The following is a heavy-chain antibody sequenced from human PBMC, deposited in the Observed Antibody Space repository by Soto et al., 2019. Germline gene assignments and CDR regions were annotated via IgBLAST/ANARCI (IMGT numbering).Heavy chain of an antibody. J-gene: IGHJ5*02. D-gene: IGHD2-2*01. CDR3: ARSYHLGYCSSTSCSILIFDP. Sequence: QVQLQESGPGLVKPSQTLSLTCTVSGGSISSGGYYWSWIRQHPGKGLEWIGYIYYSGSTYYNPSLKSRVTISVDTSKNQFSLKLSSVTAADTAVYYCARSYHLGYCSSTSCSILIFDPWGQGTLVTVSS. V-gene: IGHV4-31*03. CDR1: GGSISSGGYY. CDR2: IYYSGST.